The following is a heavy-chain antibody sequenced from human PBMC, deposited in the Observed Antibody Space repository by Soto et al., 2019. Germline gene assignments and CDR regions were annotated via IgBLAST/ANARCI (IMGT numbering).Heavy chain of an antibody. Sequence: GAWVQVSCMASGYTFTIYYMHWVRQAPGQRLEWMGIINPSGGSTSYAQKFQGRVTMTRDTSTSTVYMELSSLRSEDTAVYYCARDYYDFWSGLKERYYYYYMDVWGKRTTVTVAS. D-gene: IGHD3-3*01. J-gene: IGHJ6*03. CDR2: INPSGGST. CDR1: GYTFTIYY. V-gene: IGHV1-46*03. CDR3: ARDYYDFWSGLKERYYYYYMDV.